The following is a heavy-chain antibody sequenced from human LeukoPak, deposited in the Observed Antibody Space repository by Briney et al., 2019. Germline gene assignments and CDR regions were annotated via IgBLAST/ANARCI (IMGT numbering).Heavy chain of an antibody. CDR1: GGSISSGSYY. D-gene: IGHD1-26*01. V-gene: IGHV4-61*02. CDR3: ARVRYSGSYYFVYYFDY. J-gene: IGHJ4*02. Sequence: HSETLSLTCTVSGGSISSGSYYWSWIRQPAGKGLEWIGRIYTSGSTNYNPSLKSRVTISVDTSKNQFSLKLSSVTAADTAVYYCARVRYSGSYYFVYYFDYWGQGTLVTVSS. CDR2: IYTSGST.